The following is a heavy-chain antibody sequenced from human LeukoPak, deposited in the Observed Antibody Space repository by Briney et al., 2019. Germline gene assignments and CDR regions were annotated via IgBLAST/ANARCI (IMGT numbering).Heavy chain of an antibody. CDR1: GGSISSSSYY. D-gene: IGHD6-19*01. Sequence: PSETLSLTCTVSGGSISSSSYYWGWIRQPPGKGLEWIGGIYYSGSTYYNPSLKSRVTISVDTSKNQFSLKLSSVTAADTAVYYCASQQWLYLYYYYYMDVWGKGTTVTISS. CDR3: ASQQWLYLYYYYYMDV. CDR2: IYYSGST. J-gene: IGHJ6*03. V-gene: IGHV4-39*01.